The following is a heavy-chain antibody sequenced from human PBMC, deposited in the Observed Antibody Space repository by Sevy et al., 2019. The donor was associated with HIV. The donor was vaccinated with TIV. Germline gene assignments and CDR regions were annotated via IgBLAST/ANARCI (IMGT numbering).Heavy chain of an antibody. CDR2: TYYRSKWYN. CDR3: ARDRRDYVWGSYRYTLSAFDAFDI. D-gene: IGHD3-16*02. V-gene: IGHV6-1*01. CDR1: GDSVSSNSAA. J-gene: IGHJ3*02. Sequence: KQSQTLSLTCAISGDSVSSNSAAWNWIRQSPSRGLEWLGRTYYRSKWYNDYAVSVKSRITINPDTSKNQFSLQLNSVTPEETAVYYCARDRRDYVWGSYRYTLSAFDAFDIWGQGTMVTVSS.